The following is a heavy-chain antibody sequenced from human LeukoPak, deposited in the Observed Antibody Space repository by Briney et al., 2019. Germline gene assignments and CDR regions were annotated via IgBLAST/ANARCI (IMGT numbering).Heavy chain of an antibody. J-gene: IGHJ6*03. CDR2: ILYSGST. D-gene: IGHD6-13*01. CDR3: ARGSSSWSDYYYTDV. CDR1: GGSISSYY. Sequence: PSETLSLTCTASGGSISSYYWSWIRQPPGKRLEWIGYILYSGSTNYNPPLKSRVTMSVDTSKNQFSLKVSSVTAADTAVYYCARGSSSWSDYYYTDVWGKGTTVTVSS. V-gene: IGHV4-59*01.